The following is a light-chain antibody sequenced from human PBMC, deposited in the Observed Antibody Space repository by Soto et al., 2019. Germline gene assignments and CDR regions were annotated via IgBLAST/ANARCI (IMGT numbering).Light chain of an antibody. V-gene: IGKV3-20*01. J-gene: IGKJ1*01. CDR1: QTVRNNY. CDR2: DAS. CDR3: QKYADWPRT. Sequence: EFVLTQSPGTLSLSPGERATLSCRASQTVRNNYLAWYQQKPGQAPRLLIYDASSRATGIPARFSGSGSGTEFTLTISSLQSGDFAVYYCQKYADWPRTCGQGTKGDIK.